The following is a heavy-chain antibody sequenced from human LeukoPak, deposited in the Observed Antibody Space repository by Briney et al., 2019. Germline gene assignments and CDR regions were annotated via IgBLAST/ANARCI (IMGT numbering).Heavy chain of an antibody. D-gene: IGHD3-10*01. Sequence: KTSETLSLICTVSGGSISSGSYYWSWIRQPAGKGLEWIGRIYTSGSTNYNPSLKSRVTISVDTSKNQFSLKLSSVTAADTAVYYCARDLRYYGSGVPDYMDVWGKGTTVTISS. J-gene: IGHJ6*03. CDR2: IYTSGST. CDR3: ARDLRYYGSGVPDYMDV. CDR1: GGSISSGSYY. V-gene: IGHV4-61*02.